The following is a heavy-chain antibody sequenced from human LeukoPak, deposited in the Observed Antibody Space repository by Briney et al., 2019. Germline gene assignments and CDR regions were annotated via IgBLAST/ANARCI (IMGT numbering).Heavy chain of an antibody. CDR2: ITGSGGST. V-gene: IGHV3-23*01. D-gene: IGHD3-22*01. Sequence: GGSLRLSCAASGFTFSSYAMTWVRLAPGKGLEWVSTITGSGGSTYYADSMKGRFTISRDNSKNTLDLQMNSLRAEDTAVYYCAKSGSSGHYQGQLDSWGQGTLVTVSS. CDR1: GFTFSSYA. J-gene: IGHJ4*02. CDR3: AKSGSSGHYQGQLDS.